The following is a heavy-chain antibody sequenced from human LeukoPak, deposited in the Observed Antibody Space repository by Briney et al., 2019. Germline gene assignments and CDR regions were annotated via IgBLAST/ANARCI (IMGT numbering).Heavy chain of an antibody. CDR3: AGDLLGSDY. D-gene: IGHD2-15*01. CDR2: IYSGGST. Sequence: PGGSLRLFCAASGFTVSSNYMSWVRQATGKGLEWVSVIYSGGSTYYADSVKGRFTISRDNSKNTLYLQMNSLRAEDTAVYYCAGDLLGSDYWGQGTLVTVSS. CDR1: GFTVSSNY. J-gene: IGHJ4*02. V-gene: IGHV3-53*01.